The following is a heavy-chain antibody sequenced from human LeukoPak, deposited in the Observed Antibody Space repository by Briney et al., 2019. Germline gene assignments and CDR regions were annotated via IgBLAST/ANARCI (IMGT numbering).Heavy chain of an antibody. D-gene: IGHD6-19*01. J-gene: IGHJ5*01. CDR3: ARDQQNGYSSGWSFDS. Sequence: PGGSLRLSCAASGFTFSSYDMHWVRQATGKGLEWVSAIGTAGDTYYPGSVKGRFTISRENAKNSLYLQMNSLRAEDTAVYYCARDQQNGYSSGWSFDSWGQGTLVTVSS. CDR2: IGTAGDT. V-gene: IGHV3-13*01. CDR1: GFTFSSYD.